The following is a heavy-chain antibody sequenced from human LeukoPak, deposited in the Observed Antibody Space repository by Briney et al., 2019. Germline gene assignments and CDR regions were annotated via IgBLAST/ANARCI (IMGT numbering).Heavy chain of an antibody. V-gene: IGHV1-18*01. CDR1: GYTFTSYG. CDR2: ISAYNGNT. CDR3: ARDSGSYYDSSGYYFDY. J-gene: IGHJ4*02. D-gene: IGHD3-22*01. Sequence: ASVKVSCKASGYTFTSYGISWVRQAPGQGLEWMGWISAYNGNTNYAQKLQGRVTMTTDTSTSTAYMELRSLRSDDTAGYYCARDSGSYYDSSGYYFDYWGQGTLVTVSS.